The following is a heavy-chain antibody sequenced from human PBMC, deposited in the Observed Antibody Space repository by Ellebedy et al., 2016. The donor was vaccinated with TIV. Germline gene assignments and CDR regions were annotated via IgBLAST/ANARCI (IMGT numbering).Heavy chain of an antibody. CDR3: AREDWNYPYDYYGMDV. J-gene: IGHJ6*02. CDR1: GFTFSSYT. CDR2: ISYDGSNK. D-gene: IGHD1-7*01. V-gene: IGHV3-30-3*01. Sequence: GESLKISCAASGFTFSSYTMHWVRQAPGKGLEWVAVISYDGSNKYYADSVKGRFTISRDNSKNTVYLQMNSLRAEDTALYYCAREDWNYPYDYYGMDVWGQGTTVTVSS.